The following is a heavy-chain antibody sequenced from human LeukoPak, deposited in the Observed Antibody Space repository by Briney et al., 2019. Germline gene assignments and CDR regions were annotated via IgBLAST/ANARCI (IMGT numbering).Heavy chain of an antibody. CDR1: GYTFTSYG. D-gene: IGHD3-10*01. CDR3: ARDLLWFGELLVSLDY. V-gene: IGHV1-18*01. Sequence: ASVKVSCKASGYTFTSYGISWVRQAPGQGLEWMGWISAYNGNTNYAQKLQGRVTMTTDTSASTAYMELRSLRSDDTAVYYCARDLLWFGELLVSLDYWGQGTLVTVSS. J-gene: IGHJ4*02. CDR2: ISAYNGNT.